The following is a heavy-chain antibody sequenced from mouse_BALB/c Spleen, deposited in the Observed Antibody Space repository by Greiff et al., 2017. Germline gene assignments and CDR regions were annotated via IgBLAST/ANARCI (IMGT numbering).Heavy chain of an antibody. D-gene: IGHD2-14*01. V-gene: IGHV1S34*01. CDR2: ISCYNGAT. CDR3: ARSSDRYGHFDY. CDR1: GYSFTGYY. Sequence: LVKTGASVKISCKASGYSFTGYYMHWVKQSHGKSLEWIGYISCYNGATSYNQKFKGKATFTVDTSSSTAYMQFNSLASEDSAVYYCARSSDRYGHFDYWGQGTTLTVSS. J-gene: IGHJ2*01.